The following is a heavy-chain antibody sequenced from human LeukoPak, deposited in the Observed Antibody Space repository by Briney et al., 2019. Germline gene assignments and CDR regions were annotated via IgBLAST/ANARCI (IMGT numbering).Heavy chain of an antibody. V-gene: IGHV3-23*01. CDR3: AYKWSCDY. CDR1: GFTLSSYA. D-gene: IGHD1-1*01. CDR2: IGSGGDT. J-gene: IGHJ4*02. Sequence: GGSLRLSCVASGFTLSSYAMTWVRQPPGKGLEWVSAIGSGGDTKYADSVKGRFTISRDNSKKMLYLQMSSLRAEDSAIYYCAYKWSCDYWGQGTLVTVSS.